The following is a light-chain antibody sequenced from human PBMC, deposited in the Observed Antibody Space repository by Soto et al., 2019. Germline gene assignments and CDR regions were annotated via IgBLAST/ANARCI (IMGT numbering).Light chain of an antibody. Sequence: DIQMTQSPSSLSASVGDRVTITCRASQGISNYLAWYQQKPGKVPKLLIYAASTLESGVPSRFSGSGSGTDLTLTISSLEPEDVASYYCQKYSSAPFTFGPGTKVDIK. CDR2: AAS. V-gene: IGKV1-27*01. CDR3: QKYSSAPFT. CDR1: QGISNY. J-gene: IGKJ3*01.